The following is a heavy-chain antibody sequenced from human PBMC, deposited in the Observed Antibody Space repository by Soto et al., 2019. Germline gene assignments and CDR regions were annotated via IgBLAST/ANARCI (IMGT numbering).Heavy chain of an antibody. Sequence: QVQLQESGPGLVKPSQTLSLTSTVSGGSISSGGYYWSWIRQHPGKGLEWIGYIYYSGSTYYNPSLKSRVTISVDTSKNQFSLKLSSVTAADTAVYYCARVPRRITIFGVVAPYYFDYWGQGTLVTVSS. CDR3: ARVPRRITIFGVVAPYYFDY. D-gene: IGHD3-3*01. J-gene: IGHJ4*02. CDR1: GGSISSGGYY. V-gene: IGHV4-31*03. CDR2: IYYSGST.